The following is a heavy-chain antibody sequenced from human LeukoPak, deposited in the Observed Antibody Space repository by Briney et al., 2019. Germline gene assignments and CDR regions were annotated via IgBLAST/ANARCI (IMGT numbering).Heavy chain of an antibody. J-gene: IGHJ3*02. CDR2: IKQDGSEK. CDR1: GFTFNNYW. V-gene: IGHV3-7*01. Sequence: GGSLRLSCAASGFTFNNYWMNWVRQAPGKGLEWVANIKQDGSEKYYVDSVKGRFTISRDNARNSLYLQMNSLRAEDTAVYYCARDHAYAFDIWGQGTLVTVSS. CDR3: ARDHAYAFDI. D-gene: IGHD2-2*01.